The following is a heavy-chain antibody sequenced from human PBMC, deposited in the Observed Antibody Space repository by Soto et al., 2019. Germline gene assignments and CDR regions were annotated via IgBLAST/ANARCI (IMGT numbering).Heavy chain of an antibody. Sequence: SETLSLTCAVSGYSISSGYYWGWIRRTPGKGLEWIASIYHSGSTYYNPSLKSRVTISVDTSKNQFSLKLTSVTAADTAVYYCARGAATVTPGWFDPWGQGIMVTV. CDR1: GYSISSGYY. D-gene: IGHD4-17*01. V-gene: IGHV4-38-2*01. CDR3: ARGAATVTPGWFDP. CDR2: IYHSGST. J-gene: IGHJ5*02.